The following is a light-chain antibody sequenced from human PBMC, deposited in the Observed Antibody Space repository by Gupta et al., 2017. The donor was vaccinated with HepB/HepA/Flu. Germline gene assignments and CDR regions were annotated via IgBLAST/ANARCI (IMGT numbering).Light chain of an antibody. CDR3: HQRSSCPPIT. CDR2: DAT. J-gene: IGKJ4*01. V-gene: IGKV3-11*02. CDR1: QSINIY. Sequence: EIVLTQFPATLSLSPGERPTLSCRASQSINIYLAWYQQRPGKAPRLLINDATNRGAAVLARLSGSGCGRTFSLTISSREPADFAGYYCHQRSSCPPITFGGGTKVEI.